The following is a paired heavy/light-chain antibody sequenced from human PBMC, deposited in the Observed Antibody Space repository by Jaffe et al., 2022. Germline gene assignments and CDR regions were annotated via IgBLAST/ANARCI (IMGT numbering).Light chain of an antibody. CDR3: LQNNSSPLT. J-gene: IGKJ4*01. V-gene: IGKV1-17*01. CDR1: QGIRND. CDR2: AAS. Sequence: DIQMTQSPSSLSASVGDRVTITCRASQGIRNDLGWFEHKPGKAPKRLIYAASTLQSGVPSRFSGSGSGTEFTLTISSLQPEDFATYYCLQNNSSPLTFGGGTKVEIK.
Heavy chain of an antibody. CDR2: IKSKTAGGTT. CDR3: YYYYMDF. CDR1: GFIFTKAW. Sequence: EVQLVESGGGLVKPGGSLRLSCTASGFIFTKAWMSWVRQAPGKGLEWVGRIKSKTAGGTTDYAAPVKGRFSISRDDSKNTLYLQMNSLKNEDTAVYYCYYYYMDFWGKGTTVTVSS. J-gene: IGHJ6*03. V-gene: IGHV3-15*01.